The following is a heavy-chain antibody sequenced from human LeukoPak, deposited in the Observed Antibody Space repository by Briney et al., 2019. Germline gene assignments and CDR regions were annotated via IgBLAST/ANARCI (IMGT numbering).Heavy chain of an antibody. V-gene: IGHV4-59*01. CDR2: IYYSGST. CDR3: ARAPLEYSSSSPFGY. CDR1: GGSISSYY. Sequence: SETLSLTCTVSGGSISSYYWSWIRQPPGKGLEWIGYIYYSGSTNYNPSLKSRVTISVDTSKNQFSLKLSSVTAADTAVYYCARAPLEYSSSSPFGYWGQGTLVTVSS. D-gene: IGHD6-6*01. J-gene: IGHJ4*02.